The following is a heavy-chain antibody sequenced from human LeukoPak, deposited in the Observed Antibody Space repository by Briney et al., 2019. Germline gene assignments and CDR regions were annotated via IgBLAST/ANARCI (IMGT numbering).Heavy chain of an antibody. CDR3: ARDLYIVVVPAAIGGNAFDI. CDR2: ISSSGSTI. D-gene: IGHD2-2*02. J-gene: IGHJ3*02. Sequence: GGSLRLSCAASGFTFSDYYMSWIRQAPGKGLEWVSYISSSGSTIYYADSVKGRFTISRDNSKNTLYLQMNSLRAEDTAVYYCARDLYIVVVPAAIGGNAFDIWGQGTMVTVSS. CDR1: GFTFSDYY. V-gene: IGHV3-11*01.